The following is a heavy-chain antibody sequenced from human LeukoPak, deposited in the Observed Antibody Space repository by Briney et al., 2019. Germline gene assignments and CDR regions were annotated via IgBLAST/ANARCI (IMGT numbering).Heavy chain of an antibody. D-gene: IGHD6-13*01. CDR1: GFTFDDYA. CDR3: AKGPSLAYFDY. V-gene: IGHV3-9*01. Sequence: GGSLRLSCAASGFTFDDYAMHWVRQAPGKGLEWVSGISWNSGSIGYAESVKGRFTISRDNAKNSLYLQMNSLRAEDTALYYCAKGPSLAYFDYWGQGTLVTVSS. CDR2: ISWNSGSI. J-gene: IGHJ4*02.